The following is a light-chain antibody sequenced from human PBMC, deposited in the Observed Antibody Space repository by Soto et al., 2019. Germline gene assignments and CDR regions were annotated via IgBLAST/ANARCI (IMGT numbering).Light chain of an antibody. J-gene: IGKJ4*01. CDR1: QSVSSN. V-gene: IGKV3-15*01. CDR2: GAS. Sequence: EIVMTQSPATLSVSPGERATLSCRASQSVSSNLAWYQQQPGQAPRLLIYGASTRATGIPARFSGSGSGTEFTLTLSSLQSEDFAVYYCQQYNNWPLALTFGGGTKVEIK. CDR3: QQYNNWPLALT.